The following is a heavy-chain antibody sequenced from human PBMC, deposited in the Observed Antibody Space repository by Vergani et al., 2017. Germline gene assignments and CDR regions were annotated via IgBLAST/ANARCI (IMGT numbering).Heavy chain of an antibody. CDR3: ARWQYYYDSSGARDAFDI. V-gene: IGHV1-2*02. CDR1: GYTFTGYY. CDR2: INPNSGGT. D-gene: IGHD3-22*01. Sequence: QVQLVQSGAEVKKPGASVKVSCKASGYTFTGYYMHWVRQAPGQGLEWMGWINPNSGGTNYAQKFQGRVTMTRDTSISTAYMELSRLRSDDTAVYYCARWQYYYDSSGARDAFDIWGQGTMVTVSS. J-gene: IGHJ3*02.